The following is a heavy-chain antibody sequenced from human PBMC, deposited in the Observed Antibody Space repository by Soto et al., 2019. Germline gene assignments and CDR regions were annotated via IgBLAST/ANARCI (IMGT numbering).Heavy chain of an antibody. CDR3: ARGLGYCSTTTCSEDWFDP. Sequence: TLSLTCSVSGASISSGDYSWSWIRQTPGKGLEWIGYIYRSGSSFYNPSLRSRVTMSVDTSKNQFSLRLSSVTAADTALYYCARGLGYCSTTTCSEDWFDPWGPGTLVTVSS. CDR1: GASISSGDYS. V-gene: IGHV4-30-2*01. CDR2: IYRSGSS. D-gene: IGHD2-2*01. J-gene: IGHJ5*02.